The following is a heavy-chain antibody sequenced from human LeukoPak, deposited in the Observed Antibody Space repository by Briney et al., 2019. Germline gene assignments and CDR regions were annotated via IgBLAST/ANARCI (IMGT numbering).Heavy chain of an antibody. J-gene: IGHJ4*02. CDR3: ARFNHYDILTGYPY. Sequence: PGGSLRLSCAASGFTFSSYEMNWVRQAPGKGLEWVSYISSSGSTIYYADSVKGRFTISRDNAKNSLYLQMNSLRAEDTAVYYCARFNHYDILTGYPYWGQGTLVTVSS. V-gene: IGHV3-48*03. CDR2: ISSSGSTI. CDR1: GFTFSSYE. D-gene: IGHD3-9*01.